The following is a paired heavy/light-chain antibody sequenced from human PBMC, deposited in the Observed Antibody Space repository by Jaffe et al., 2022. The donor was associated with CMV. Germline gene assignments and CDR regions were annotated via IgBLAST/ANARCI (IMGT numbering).Heavy chain of an antibody. D-gene: IGHD5-18*01. CDR3: ARGEPYTALIFDY. V-gene: IGHV1-3*01. J-gene: IGHJ4*02. CDR1: GYTFISYA. Sequence: QVQLVQSGAEVKKPGASVKVSCKASGYTFISYAMHWVRQAPGQRLEWMGWINAGDGETKYSQKFQGRVTITRDTSANTAHMELSSLRSEDTAVYYCARGEPYTALIFDYWGQGTLVTVSS. CDR2: INAGDGET.
Light chain of an antibody. CDR3: QEYHSAPLT. V-gene: IGKV1-27*01. Sequence: DIQMTQSPSSLSASVGDRVTITCRASQGIRNYLAWYQQKPGKIPKLLIYAASTLQSGVPSRFSGSGSGADFTLTISSLQPEDVATYYCQEYHSAPLTFGGGTKVEIK. CDR2: AAS. J-gene: IGKJ4*01. CDR1: QGIRNY.